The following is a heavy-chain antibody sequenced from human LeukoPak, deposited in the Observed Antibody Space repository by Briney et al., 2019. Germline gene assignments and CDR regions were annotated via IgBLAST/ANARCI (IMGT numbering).Heavy chain of an antibody. CDR1: GYTFSSYE. CDR2: ISSIGSTK. D-gene: IGHD3-3*01. CDR3: ARMAGAIFGGGFDY. J-gene: IGHJ4*02. V-gene: IGHV3-48*03. Sequence: GGSLRLSCAASGYTFSSYELNWVRQARGKGLEWVSYISSIGSTKYYADSVKRRFTNSRDIDKNSLYLQMNSLRAEDTAVYYCARMAGAIFGGGFDYWVQGTLVTVSS.